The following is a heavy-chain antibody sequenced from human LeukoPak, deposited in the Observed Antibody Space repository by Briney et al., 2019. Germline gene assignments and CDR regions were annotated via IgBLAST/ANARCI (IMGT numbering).Heavy chain of an antibody. D-gene: IGHD2-2*01. CDR2: IIPIFGTA. CDR1: GGTFSSYA. CDR3: ARSIVVVPAADAFDI. Sequence: SVKVSCKASGGTFSSYAISWVRQAPGQGLEWMGGIIPIFGTANYAQKFQGRVTITTDESTSTAYMELSSLRSEDTAVYYCARSIVVVPAADAFDIWGQGTMVTVSS. V-gene: IGHV1-69*05. J-gene: IGHJ3*02.